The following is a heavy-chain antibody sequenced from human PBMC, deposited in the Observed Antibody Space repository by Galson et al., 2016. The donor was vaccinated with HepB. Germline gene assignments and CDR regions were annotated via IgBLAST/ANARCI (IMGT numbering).Heavy chain of an antibody. D-gene: IGHD6-13*01. CDR1: GYRFTNYW. J-gene: IGHJ4*02. CDR2: INPSDSYT. CDR3: ARLIAAASGDS. Sequence: QSGAEVKKPGESLRISCEGSGYRFTNYWITWVRQMPGKGLEWMGRINPSDSYTNYSPSFQGHVTISVDKSISTAYLQWTSLKASDTAIYYCARLIAAASGDSWGQGTRVTVSS. V-gene: IGHV5-10-1*01.